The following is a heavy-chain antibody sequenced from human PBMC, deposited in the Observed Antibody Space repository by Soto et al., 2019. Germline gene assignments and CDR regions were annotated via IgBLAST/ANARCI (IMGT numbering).Heavy chain of an antibody. J-gene: IGHJ4*02. V-gene: IGHV1-18*01. CDR2: ISTSKGDT. CDR1: GYTFTSYG. Sequence: ASVKVSCKPSGYTFTSYGVAWVRQAPGQGLEWMGWISTSKGDTTYAQKFQGRVTMTTDTSTSTAYMELRSLRSDDTAVYYCATRSPAFDFWGQGTLVTVSS. CDR3: ATRSPAFDF.